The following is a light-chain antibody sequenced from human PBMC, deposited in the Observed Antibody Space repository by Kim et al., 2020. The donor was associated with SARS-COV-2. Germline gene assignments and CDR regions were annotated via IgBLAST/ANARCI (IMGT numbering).Light chain of an antibody. Sequence: GQTVRFTCQGDSLRSYYASWYQQKPGQAPVLVIYGKNNRPTGIPDRFSGSSSGNTDSLTITGAQAEDEADYYCNSRDSSGNHMGVVFGGGTQLTVL. CDR2: GKN. CDR3: NSRDSSGNHMGVV. J-gene: IGLJ2*01. V-gene: IGLV3-19*01. CDR1: SLRSYY.